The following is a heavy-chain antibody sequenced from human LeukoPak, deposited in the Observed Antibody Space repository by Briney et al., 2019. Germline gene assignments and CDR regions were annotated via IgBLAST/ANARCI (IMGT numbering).Heavy chain of an antibody. CDR2: IYPGDSDT. CDR1: GYNFTSYW. Sequence: ESLKISCKGSGYNFTSYWIGWVGQMPGKSLEWMGIIYPGDSDTRYSPSFQGQVTISADKSISTAYLQWSSLKASDTAMYYCARSVLRYFDWLFWGQGTLVTVSS. J-gene: IGHJ4*02. D-gene: IGHD3-9*01. V-gene: IGHV5-51*01. CDR3: ARSVLRYFDWLF.